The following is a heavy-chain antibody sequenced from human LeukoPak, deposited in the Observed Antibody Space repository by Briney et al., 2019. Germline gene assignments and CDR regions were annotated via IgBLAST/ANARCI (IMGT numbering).Heavy chain of an antibody. CDR2: ISANSGGS. V-gene: IGHV1-2*05. CDR1: GYTFTGYY. D-gene: IGHD3-22*01. CDR3: ARELGSYDRSGYYYASYAFDI. J-gene: IGHJ3*02. Sequence: ASVKVSCKASGYTFTGYYIHWVRQAPGQGLEWMGRISANSGGSNFAQKFQGRVTMTRDTSINTAYMELSRLRSDDTVVYYCARELGSYDRSGYYYASYAFDIWGQGTMVTVS.